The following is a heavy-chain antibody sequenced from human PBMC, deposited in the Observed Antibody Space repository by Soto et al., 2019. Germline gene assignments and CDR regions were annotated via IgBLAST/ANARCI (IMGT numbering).Heavy chain of an antibody. CDR3: ARTYYYGSGTFDP. V-gene: IGHV4-59*01. Sequence: QVQLQESGPGLVKPSETLSLTCTVSGGSISSYYWSWIRQPPGKGLEWIGYIYYSGSTNYNPSLKSRVNISVDTSKNQFSLKLSSVTAADTAVYYCARTYYYGSGTFDPWGQGTLVTVSS. D-gene: IGHD3-10*01. J-gene: IGHJ5*02. CDR1: GGSISSYY. CDR2: IYYSGST.